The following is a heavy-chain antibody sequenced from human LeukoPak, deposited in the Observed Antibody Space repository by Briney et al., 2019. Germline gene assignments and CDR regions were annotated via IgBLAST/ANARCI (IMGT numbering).Heavy chain of an antibody. D-gene: IGHD3-10*01. CDR3: AKGKGVVRASYDY. V-gene: IGHV3-23*01. Sequence: GGSLRLSCAASGFTFSSYVMSWVRQAPGKGLEWVAGISGSGDSTYFADSVKGRFTISRDNSKNTLDLQMDSLRAEDTAVYYCAKGKGVVRASYDYWGQGTLVTVSS. CDR2: ISGSGDST. J-gene: IGHJ4*02. CDR1: GFTFSSYV.